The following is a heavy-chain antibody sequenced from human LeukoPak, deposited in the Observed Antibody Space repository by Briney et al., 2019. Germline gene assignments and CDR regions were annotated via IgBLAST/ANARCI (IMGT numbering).Heavy chain of an antibody. CDR1: GFTFSNFG. D-gene: IGHD1-14*01. CDR2: ISGSGGST. CDR3: TKRTGDY. Sequence: PGGTLRLSCGVSGFTFSNFGMNWVRQAPGKGLEWVATISGSGGSTYYADSVKGRFTISRDNSKNTLYLQMSSLRVEDSAVYYCTKRTGDYWGQGTLVTVSS. V-gene: IGHV3-23*01. J-gene: IGHJ4*02.